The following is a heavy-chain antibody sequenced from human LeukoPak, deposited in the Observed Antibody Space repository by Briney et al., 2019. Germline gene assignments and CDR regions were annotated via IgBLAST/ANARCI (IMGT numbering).Heavy chain of an antibody. Sequence: APVKVSCKASGYTFTSYYMHWVRQAPGQGLEWMGIINPSGGSTSYAQKFQGRVTMTRDMSTSTVYMELSSLRSEDTAVYYCARVGARYYGSGSYDYWGQGALVTVSS. CDR3: ARVGARYYGSGSYDY. CDR2: INPSGGST. D-gene: IGHD3-10*01. J-gene: IGHJ4*02. CDR1: GYTFTSYY. V-gene: IGHV1-46*01.